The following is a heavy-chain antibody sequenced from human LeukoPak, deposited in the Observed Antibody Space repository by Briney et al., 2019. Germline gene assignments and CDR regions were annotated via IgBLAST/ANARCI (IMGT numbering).Heavy chain of an antibody. CDR1: GGSISSSSYY. CDR2: IYYSGST. Sequence: NPSETLSLTCTVSGGSISSSSYYWGCIRQPPGKGLEWIGSIYYSGSTYYNPSLKSRVTISAEMSKNQFSLKLSAVTAADTAVYYCARYYGDYRGYYFDFWGQGTLVTVSS. D-gene: IGHD4-17*01. CDR3: ARYYGDYRGYYFDF. J-gene: IGHJ4*02. V-gene: IGHV4-39*01.